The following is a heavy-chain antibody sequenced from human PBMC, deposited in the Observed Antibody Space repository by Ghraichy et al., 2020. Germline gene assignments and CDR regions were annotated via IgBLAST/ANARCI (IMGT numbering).Heavy chain of an antibody. J-gene: IGHJ6*02. CDR3: AKDLLEGRGYSGYDPSAAWYYYYGMDV. Sequence: GGSLRLSCAASGFTFSSYAMSWVRQAPGKGLEWVSAISGSGGSTYYADSVKGRFTISRDNSKNTLYLQMNSLRAEDTAVYYCAKDLLEGRGYSGYDPSAAWYYYYGMDVWGQGTTVTVCS. CDR1: GFTFSSYA. CDR2: ISGSGGST. D-gene: IGHD5-12*01. V-gene: IGHV3-23*01.